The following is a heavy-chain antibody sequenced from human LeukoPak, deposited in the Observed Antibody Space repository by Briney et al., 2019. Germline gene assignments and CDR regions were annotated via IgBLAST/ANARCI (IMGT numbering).Heavy chain of an antibody. D-gene: IGHD5-12*01. CDR2: ISAYNGNT. CDR3: ARHGRISGYDLFDY. J-gene: IGHJ4*02. V-gene: IGHV1-18*01. CDR1: GYTFTSYG. Sequence: ASVKVSCKASGYTFTSYGISWVRQAPGQGLEWMGWISAYNGNTNYAQKLQGRVTITTDTSTSTAYMELRSLRSDDTAVYYCARHGRISGYDLFDYWGQGTLVTVSS.